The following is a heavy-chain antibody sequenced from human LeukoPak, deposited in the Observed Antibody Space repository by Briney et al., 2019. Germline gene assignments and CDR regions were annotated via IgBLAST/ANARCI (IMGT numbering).Heavy chain of an antibody. V-gene: IGHV1-69*05. CDR3: ARGPTLIWRYYFDY. D-gene: IGHD2-21*01. CDR2: IIPIFGTA. Sequence: GASVKVSCKASGGTFSSYAISWVRQAPGQGLEWMGGIIPIFGTANYAQKFQGRVTVTTDESTSTAYMELSSLRSEDTAVYYCARGPTLIWRYYFDYWGQGTLVTVSS. CDR1: GGTFSSYA. J-gene: IGHJ4*02.